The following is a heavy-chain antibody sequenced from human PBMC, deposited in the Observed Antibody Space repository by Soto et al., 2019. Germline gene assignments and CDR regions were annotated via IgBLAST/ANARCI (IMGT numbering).Heavy chain of an antibody. Sequence: PVESLNISFKGSGSTFISHCIGLVRQKPGKGLEWMALIYPGDSDTRYSPSFQGQVIVSVDKSINTAYLQWSSLKASDTAIYFCATGIVVATSTNGFEVWGRGKMVTV. V-gene: IGHV5-51*01. CDR2: IYPGDSDT. CDR3: ATGIVVATSTNGFEV. D-gene: IGHD2-21*02. CDR1: GSTFISHC. J-gene: IGHJ3*01.